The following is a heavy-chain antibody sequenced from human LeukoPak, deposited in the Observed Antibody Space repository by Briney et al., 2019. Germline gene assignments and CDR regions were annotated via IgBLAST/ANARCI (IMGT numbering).Heavy chain of an antibody. CDR2: VSGSGGNT. CDR1: GFSFGTYA. CDR3: TKGGVVSAFGY. V-gene: IGHV3-23*01. D-gene: IGHD3-22*01. Sequence: GGSLRLSCAASGFSFGTYAMTWVRQAPGKGLECVSTVSGSGGNTYYTDSVKGRFTISRDNSKNTLFLQMSSLRAEGTALYYCTKGGVVSAFGYWGQGVLVTVSS. J-gene: IGHJ4*02.